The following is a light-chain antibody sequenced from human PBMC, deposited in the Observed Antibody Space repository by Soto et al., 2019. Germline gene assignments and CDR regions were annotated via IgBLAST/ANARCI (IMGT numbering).Light chain of an antibody. CDR3: SSYAGSSNV. CDR2: EVN. Sequence: QSVLTQPPSASGPPGQSVAISCTGTSSDVGGYNYVSWYQQHPGKAPKLMIYEVNTRPSGVPDRFSGSKSGNTASLAVSGLQAEDEADYYCSSYAGSSNVFGTGTKVTV. J-gene: IGLJ1*01. CDR1: SSDVGGYNY. V-gene: IGLV2-8*01.